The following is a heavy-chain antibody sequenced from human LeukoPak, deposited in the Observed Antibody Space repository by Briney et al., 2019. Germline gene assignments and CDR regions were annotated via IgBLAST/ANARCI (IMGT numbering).Heavy chain of an antibody. CDR2: IYYSGST. CDR1: GGSISSGCYY. D-gene: IGHD4-17*01. J-gene: IGHJ4*02. Sequence: SPSETLSLTCTVSGGSISSGCYYWIWMRQRPGKGREWIGYIYYSGSTYYNPTLKSPVPISVDTSKNQFSLKLSSVNAADTAVYYCARLGRLRVLDYWGQGTLVTVSS. CDR3: ARLGRLRVLDY. V-gene: IGHV4-31*01.